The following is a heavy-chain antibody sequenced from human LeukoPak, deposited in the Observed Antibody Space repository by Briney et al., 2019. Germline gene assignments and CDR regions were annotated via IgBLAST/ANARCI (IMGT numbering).Heavy chain of an antibody. CDR2: ISYDGSNK. Sequence: GRSLRLSCAASGFTFSSYAMHWVRQAPGKGLEWVAVISYDGSNKYYADSVKGRFTISRDNSKNTLYLQMNSLRAEDTAVYYCARDHLAYCGGDCYFDYWGQGTLVIVSS. D-gene: IGHD2-21*02. J-gene: IGHJ4*02. V-gene: IGHV3-30-3*01. CDR1: GFTFSSYA. CDR3: ARDHLAYCGGDCYFDY.